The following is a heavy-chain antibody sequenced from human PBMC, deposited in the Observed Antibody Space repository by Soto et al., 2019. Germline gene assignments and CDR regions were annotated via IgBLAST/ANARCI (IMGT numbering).Heavy chain of an antibody. D-gene: IGHD2-2*01. Sequence: ASVKVSCKASGYTFTGYAMHWVRQAPGQRLEWMGWINAGNGNTKYSQKFQGRVTITRDTSASTAYMELSSLRSDDTAVYYCARVIPGVEAWFDPWGQGTLVTVSS. CDR2: INAGNGNT. CDR3: ARVIPGVEAWFDP. CDR1: GYTFTGYA. V-gene: IGHV1-3*01. J-gene: IGHJ5*02.